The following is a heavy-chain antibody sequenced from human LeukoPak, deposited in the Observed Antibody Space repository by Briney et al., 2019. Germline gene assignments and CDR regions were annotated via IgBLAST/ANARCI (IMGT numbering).Heavy chain of an antibody. V-gene: IGHV1-2*02. CDR1: GYTFTGYY. CDR2: INPNSGGT. D-gene: IGHD6-13*01. Sequence: GASVKVSCKSSGYTFTGYYMHWVRQAPGQGLEWMGWINPNSGGTNYAQKFQGRVTMTRDTSISTAYMDLSRLRSDDTAVYYCARFPSIAAAGRGVWFDPWGQGTLVTVSS. J-gene: IGHJ5*02. CDR3: ARFPSIAAAGRGVWFDP.